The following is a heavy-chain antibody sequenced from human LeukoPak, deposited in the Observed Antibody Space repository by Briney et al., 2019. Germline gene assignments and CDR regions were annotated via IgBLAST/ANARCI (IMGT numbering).Heavy chain of an antibody. J-gene: IGHJ6*02. Sequence: ASVKVSCKASGYTFTSYYMHWVRQAPGQGLEWMGRIIPILGIANYAQKFQGRVTITADKSTSTAYMELSSLRSEDTAVYYCASPTPPIYYYYGMDVWGQGTTVTVSS. CDR3: ASPTPPIYYYYGMDV. CDR1: GYTFTSYY. CDR2: IIPILGIA. D-gene: IGHD2-15*01. V-gene: IGHV1-69*02.